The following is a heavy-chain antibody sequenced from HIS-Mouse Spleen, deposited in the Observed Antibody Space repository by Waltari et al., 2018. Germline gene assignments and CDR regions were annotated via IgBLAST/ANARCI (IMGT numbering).Heavy chain of an antibody. D-gene: IGHD6-19*01. V-gene: IGHV3-30-3*01. CDR3: ARDHSGWYFDY. Sequence: QVQLVESGGGVVQPGRSLRLSFAASGSTFSSYAMHWVRQAPGKGLEWVAVISYDGSNKYYADSVKGRFTISRDNSKNTLYLQMNSLRAEDTAVYYCARDHSGWYFDYWGQGTLVTVSS. CDR2: ISYDGSNK. J-gene: IGHJ4*02. CDR1: GSTFSSYA.